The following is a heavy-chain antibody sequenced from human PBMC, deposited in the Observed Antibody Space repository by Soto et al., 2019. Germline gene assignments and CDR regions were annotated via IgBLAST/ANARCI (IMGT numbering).Heavy chain of an antibody. J-gene: IGHJ4*02. V-gene: IGHV1-69*01. CDR1: GGTFSSYA. D-gene: IGHD4-17*01. Sequence: QVQLVQSGAEVKKPGSSVKVSCKASGGTFSSYAISWVRQAPGQGLEWMGGIIPIFGTANYAQKLQGRVTINVDESTSTAYMELSSLRSEDTAVYYCARPRMTTRLVPNRFDYWGQGTLVTVSS. CDR2: IIPIFGTA. CDR3: ARPRMTTRLVPNRFDY.